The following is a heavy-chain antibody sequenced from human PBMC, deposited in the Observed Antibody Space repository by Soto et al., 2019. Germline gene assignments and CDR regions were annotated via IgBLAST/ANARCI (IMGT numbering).Heavy chain of an antibody. V-gene: IGHV4-61*01. J-gene: IGHJ6*02. Sequence: QVQLQESGPGLVKPSETLSLTCTVSCCSVSGGSYYWSWIRQPPGKGLEWFGYIYYSGSTNYNPSLKSRLPISVDTSQTQFSLQLSSVAAAHTAVYYCARGIEGWYQGRYYYGMDVWGQGTTVTVSS. CDR1: CCSVSGGSYY. D-gene: IGHD6-19*01. CDR2: IYYSGST. CDR3: ARGIEGWYQGRYYYGMDV.